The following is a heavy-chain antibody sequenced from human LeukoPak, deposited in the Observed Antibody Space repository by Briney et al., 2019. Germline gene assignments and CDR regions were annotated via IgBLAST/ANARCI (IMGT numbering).Heavy chain of an antibody. D-gene: IGHD3-22*01. CDR2: INSDGSST. J-gene: IGHJ4*02. Sequence: PGGSLRLSCAASGFTFSSYWMHWVRQAPGKGLVWVSRINSDGSSTSYADSVKGRFTISRDNAKNTLYLQMNSLRAEDAAVYYCARGTYYDSSGYHFDYWGQGTLVTVSS. CDR1: GFTFSSYW. V-gene: IGHV3-74*01. CDR3: ARGTYYDSSGYHFDY.